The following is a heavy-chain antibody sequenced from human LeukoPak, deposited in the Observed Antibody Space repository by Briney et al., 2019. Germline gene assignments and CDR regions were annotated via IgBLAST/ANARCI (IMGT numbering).Heavy chain of an antibody. CDR2: IYSGGST. Sequence: GGSLRLSCAVSGFTVSSNYMSWVRQAPGKGLEWVSVIYSGGSTYYADSVKGRFTISRDNAENSLFLQMNSLRADDTAVYYCAREDGAFHDWGQGTLVTVSS. J-gene: IGHJ4*02. V-gene: IGHV3-53*01. CDR1: GFTVSSNY. CDR3: AREDGAFHD. D-gene: IGHD5-24*01.